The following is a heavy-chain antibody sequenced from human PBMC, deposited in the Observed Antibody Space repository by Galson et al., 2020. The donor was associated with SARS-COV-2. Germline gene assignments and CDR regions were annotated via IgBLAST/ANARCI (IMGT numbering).Heavy chain of an antibody. CDR3: ARLVSGYSSGWYAYYFDY. Sequence: GGSLRLSCKGSGYSFTSYWIGWVRQMPGKGLEWMGIIYPGDSDARYSPSFQGQVTISADKSISTAYLQWSSLKASDTAMYYCARLVSGYSSGWYAYYFDYWGQGTLVTVSS. CDR2: IYPGDSDA. J-gene: IGHJ4*02. D-gene: IGHD6-19*01. CDR1: GYSFTSYW. V-gene: IGHV5-51*01.